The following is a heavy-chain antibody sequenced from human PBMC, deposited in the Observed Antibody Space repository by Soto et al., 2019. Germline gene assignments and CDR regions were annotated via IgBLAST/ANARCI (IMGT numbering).Heavy chain of an antibody. D-gene: IGHD3-22*01. CDR2: INAGNGNT. CDR1: GYTFTSYA. J-gene: IGHJ4*02. CDR3: ARALNYYDISGPTRHFDY. V-gene: IGHV1-3*01. Sequence: QVQLVQSGAEVKKPGASVKVSCKASGYTFTSYAMHWVRQAPGQRLEWMGWINAGNGNTKYSQKFQGRVTITRDTSASTAYMELSSLRSEDTAVYYCARALNYYDISGPTRHFDYWGQGTLVTVSS.